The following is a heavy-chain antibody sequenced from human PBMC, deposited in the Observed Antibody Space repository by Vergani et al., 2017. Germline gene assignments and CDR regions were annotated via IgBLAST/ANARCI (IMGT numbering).Heavy chain of an antibody. V-gene: IGHV3-7*01. CDR2: IKQDGSEK. Sequence: EVLLVESGGGLVKPGGSLRLSCAASGFTFSAYWMNWVRQAPGKGLEWVANIKQDGSEKYYVDSVKGRFTISRDNANNLVYLQMSSVRADDTAVYYCARDYGSGPPQSRCLLYDIGSFDPWGQGTLVTVSS. D-gene: IGHD3-10*01. CDR1: GFTFSAYW. J-gene: IGHJ5*02. CDR3: ARDYGSGPPQSRCLLYDIGSFDP.